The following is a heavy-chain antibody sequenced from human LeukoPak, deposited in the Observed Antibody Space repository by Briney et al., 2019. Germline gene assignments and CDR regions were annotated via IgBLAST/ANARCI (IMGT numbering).Heavy chain of an antibody. CDR1: GFTFSTYE. D-gene: IGHD1-1*01. Sequence: GGSLRLSRAASGFTFSTYEMNWVRQAPGKGLEWVSYTSGSGGTIYYADSVKGRFTISRDNAKNSLYLQMNRLRGEDTSVYYCARDYLVGGTDAFDIWGQGTMVTVSS. CDR3: ARDYLVGGTDAFDI. J-gene: IGHJ3*02. V-gene: IGHV3-48*03. CDR2: TSGSGGTI.